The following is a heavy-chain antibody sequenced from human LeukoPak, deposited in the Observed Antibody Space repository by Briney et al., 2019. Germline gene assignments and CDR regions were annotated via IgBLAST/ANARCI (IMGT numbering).Heavy chain of an antibody. CDR1: GYTFTSYA. CDR2: INAGNGNT. J-gene: IGHJ6*02. D-gene: IGHD6-13*01. V-gene: IGHV1-3*01. Sequence: ASVKVSCKASGYTFTSYAMHWVRQAPGQRLEWMGWINAGNGNTKYSQKFQGRVTITRDTSASTAYMELSSLRSEDTAVYYCARESIAAAGSYYYYGMDVWGQGTTVTVSS. CDR3: ARESIAAAGSYYYYGMDV.